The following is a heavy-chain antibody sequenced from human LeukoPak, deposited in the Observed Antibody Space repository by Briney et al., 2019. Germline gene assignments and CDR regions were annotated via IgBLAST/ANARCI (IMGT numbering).Heavy chain of an antibody. CDR1: GFTFSSYG. V-gene: IGHV3-30*18. D-gene: IGHD3-10*01. J-gene: IGHJ6*02. CDR3: AKDRSYCDRCYGMDV. Sequence: GGSLRLSFAASGFTFSSYGMHWVRQAPGKGLEWVAVISYDGSNKYYADSVKGRFTISRDNSKNTLYLQMNSLRAEDTAVYYCAKDRSYCDRCYGMDVWGQGTTVTVSS. CDR2: ISYDGSNK.